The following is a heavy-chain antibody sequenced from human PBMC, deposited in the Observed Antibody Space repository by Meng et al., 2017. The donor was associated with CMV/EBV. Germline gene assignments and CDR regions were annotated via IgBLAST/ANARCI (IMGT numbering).Heavy chain of an antibody. CDR3: ARDQRKTYYDFWSGYYFDY. D-gene: IGHD3-3*01. J-gene: IGHJ4*02. CDR2: ISYDGSNK. V-gene: IGHV3-30-3*01. CDR1: GFTFSSYA. Sequence: GESLKISCAASGFTFSSYAMRWVRQAPGKGLEWVAVISYDGSNKYYADSVKGRFTISRDNSKNTLYLQMNSLRAEDTAVYYCARDQRKTYYDFWSGYYFDYWGQGTLVTVSS.